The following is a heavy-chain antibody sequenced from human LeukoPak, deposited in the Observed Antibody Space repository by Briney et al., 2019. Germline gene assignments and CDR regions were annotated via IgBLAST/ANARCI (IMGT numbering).Heavy chain of an antibody. CDR3: ARGSCSGGSCYSFYYYYVDV. J-gene: IGHJ6*03. Sequence: SETLSLTCTVSGVSITRTSYYWGWIRRSPGKWLGWLASLSFVGRHYYHLSLKSRVAVSIDTSKNQFSLKLSSVTAADTAVYYCARGSCSGGSCYSFYYYYVDVWGKGTTVTVSS. CDR2: LSFVGRH. D-gene: IGHD2-15*01. V-gene: IGHV4-39*07. CDR1: GVSITRTSYY.